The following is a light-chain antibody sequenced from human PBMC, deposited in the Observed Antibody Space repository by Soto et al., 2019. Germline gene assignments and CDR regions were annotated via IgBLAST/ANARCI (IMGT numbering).Light chain of an antibody. CDR3: SSYAGSNIVV. CDR2: EVS. Sequence: QSVLTQPASVSGSPGQSITISCTGTSSDVGSYNLVSWYQQHPGKAPKLMIYEVSKRPSGVPDRFSGSKSGNTASLTVSGLQAEDEADYYCSSYAGSNIVVFGGGTKLTVL. V-gene: IGLV2-14*02. CDR1: SSDVGSYNL. J-gene: IGLJ2*01.